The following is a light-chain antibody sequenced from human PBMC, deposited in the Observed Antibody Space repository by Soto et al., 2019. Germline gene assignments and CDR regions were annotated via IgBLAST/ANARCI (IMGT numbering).Light chain of an antibody. V-gene: IGLV2-14*03. CDR2: DVN. CDR1: SSDVGGYDY. J-gene: IGLJ2*01. CDR3: NSFTCSSSVV. Sequence: QSALTQPSSVSGSPGQSITISCTGSSSDVGGYDYVSWYQQHPGEAPKLIIYDVNNRPSGVSDRFSGSKSGNTASLTISGLQTDDEADYFCNSFTCSSSVVLGVGTKQPVL.